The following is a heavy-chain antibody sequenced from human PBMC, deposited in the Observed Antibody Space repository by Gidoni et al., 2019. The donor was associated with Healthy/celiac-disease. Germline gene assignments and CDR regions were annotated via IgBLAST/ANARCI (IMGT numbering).Heavy chain of an antibody. CDR2: ISGSGGST. Sequence: EVQLVESGGGLVQPGGSLRLSCAASGFTFSSYAMSWVRKAPGKGLAGVSAISGSGGSTNYADSVKGRFTISRDNSKNTLNLQMNSLRAEDTAVYYCAKESAAGTYFDYWGQGTLVTVSS. D-gene: IGHD6-13*01. CDR1: GFTFSSYA. V-gene: IGHV3-23*04. J-gene: IGHJ4*02. CDR3: AKESAAGTYFDY.